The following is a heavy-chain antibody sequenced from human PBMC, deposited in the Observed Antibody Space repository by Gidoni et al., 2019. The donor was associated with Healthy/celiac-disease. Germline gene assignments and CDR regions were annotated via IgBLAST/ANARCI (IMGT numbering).Heavy chain of an antibody. D-gene: IGHD4-17*01. Sequence: EVQLVESGGGLVQPGRSLRLSCAASGFTFDDYAMHWVRQAPGKGLEWVSGISWNSGSIGYADSVKGRFTISRDNAKNSLYLQMNSLRAEDTALYYCAKGSATVTTFQFDYWGQGTLVTVSS. CDR2: ISWNSGSI. V-gene: IGHV3-9*01. CDR1: GFTFDDYA. J-gene: IGHJ4*02. CDR3: AKGSATVTTFQFDY.